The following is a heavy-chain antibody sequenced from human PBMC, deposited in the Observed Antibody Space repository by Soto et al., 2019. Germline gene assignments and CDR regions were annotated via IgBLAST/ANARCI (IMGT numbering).Heavy chain of an antibody. Sequence: QVQLQESGPGLVKPSETLSLTCTVSGGSISSYYCSWIRQPPGKGLEWIGYIYYSGSTNYNPSLKSRVTISVDTSKNQFSLKLSSVTAADTAVYYCARGIADRGGWTFDYWGQGTLVTVSS. D-gene: IGHD6-13*01. CDR1: GGSISSYY. CDR2: IYYSGST. J-gene: IGHJ4*02. CDR3: ARGIADRGGWTFDY. V-gene: IGHV4-59*01.